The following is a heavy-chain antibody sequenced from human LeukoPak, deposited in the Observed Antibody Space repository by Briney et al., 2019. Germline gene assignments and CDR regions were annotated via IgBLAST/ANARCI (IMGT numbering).Heavy chain of an antibody. CDR3: ARELDSNWFDP. CDR2: VSSTGSYI. J-gene: IGHJ5*02. V-gene: IGHV3-21*01. D-gene: IGHD3/OR15-3a*01. Sequence: GGSLRLSCAASGLTFSSYSMNWVRQAPGRGLEWVSSVSSTGSYIYYADSVKGRFTISRDNAKNSLYLQMNSLRAEDTAVYYCARELDSNWFDPWGQGTLVTVSS. CDR1: GLTFSSYS.